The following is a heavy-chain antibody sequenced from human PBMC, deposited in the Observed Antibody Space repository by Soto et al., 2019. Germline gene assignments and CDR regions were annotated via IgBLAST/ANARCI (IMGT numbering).Heavy chain of an antibody. Sequence: GGSLRLSCAASGLSFSDYDMSWIRQAPGKGLEWLGYISASGTTISIADSVKGRFTISRDNAKNSLYLQMNSLRAEDTAVYYCAIEYDSSGYLDYWGQGTLVTVSS. D-gene: IGHD3-22*01. CDR2: ISASGTTI. J-gene: IGHJ4*02. CDR3: AIEYDSSGYLDY. CDR1: GLSFSDYD. V-gene: IGHV3-11*04.